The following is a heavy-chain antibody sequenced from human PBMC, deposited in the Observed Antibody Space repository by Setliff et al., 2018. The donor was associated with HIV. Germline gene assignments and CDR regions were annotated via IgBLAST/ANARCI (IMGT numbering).Heavy chain of an antibody. CDR1: GGSISSHY. V-gene: IGHV4-59*11. CDR3: ARRGYSYGYADAFDI. Sequence: PSETLSLTCTVSGGSISSHYWSWIRQPPGKGLEWIGSIYYSGSTNYHPSLKRRVTISVDTSKNQFSLKLSSVTAADPAVYYCARRGYSYGYADAFDIWGQGTMVTVSS. D-gene: IGHD5-18*01. J-gene: IGHJ3*02. CDR2: IYYSGST.